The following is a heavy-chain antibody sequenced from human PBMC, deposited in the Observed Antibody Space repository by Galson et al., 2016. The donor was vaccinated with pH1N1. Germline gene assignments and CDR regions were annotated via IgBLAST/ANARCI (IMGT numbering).Heavy chain of an antibody. CDR1: GFSLSTSGMC. D-gene: IGHD4-17*01. V-gene: IGHV2-70*01. J-gene: IGHJ5*02. CDR3: ARFNYGDYANWFDP. CDR2: IDWDDDK. Sequence: PALVKPTQTLTLTCTFSGFSLSTSGMCVSWIRQPPGKALEWLALIDWDDDKYYSTSLKTRLTISKDTSKNQVVLTMTNMDPVDTATYYCARFNYGDYANWFDPWGQGTLVTVSS.